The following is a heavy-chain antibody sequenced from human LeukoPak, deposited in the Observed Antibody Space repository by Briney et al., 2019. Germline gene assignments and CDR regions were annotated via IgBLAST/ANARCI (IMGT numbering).Heavy chain of an antibody. CDR2: ISGSGGST. CDR3: AKGGAVADY. CDR1: GFTFSTYA. V-gene: IGHV3-23*01. D-gene: IGHD6-19*01. J-gene: IGHJ4*02. Sequence: SCKASGFTFSTYAMNWVRQAPGKGLEWVSAISGSGGSTYFADSVKGRFTISRDNSKNTLSLQMNSLRAEDTAVYYCAKGGAVADYWGQGTLVTVSP.